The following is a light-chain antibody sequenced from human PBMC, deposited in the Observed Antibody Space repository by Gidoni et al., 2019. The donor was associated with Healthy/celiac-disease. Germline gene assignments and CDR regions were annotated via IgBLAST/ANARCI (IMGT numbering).Light chain of an antibody. CDR3: QQYGSLYI. V-gene: IGKV3-20*01. CDR1: QSVSSSY. CDR2: GAS. J-gene: IGKJ2*01. Sequence: EIVLTQSPGTLSLSPGERATLSCRASQSVSSSYLAWYQQKPGQAPRLLIYGASSRATGIPDRFSGSGSGTDFTLTISRLEPEDFAVYYCQQYGSLYIFXQXTKLEFK.